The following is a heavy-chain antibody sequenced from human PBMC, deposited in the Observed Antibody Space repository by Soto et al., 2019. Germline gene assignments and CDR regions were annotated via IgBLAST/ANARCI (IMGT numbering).Heavy chain of an antibody. D-gene: IGHD1-7*01. V-gene: IGHV3-23*01. Sequence: PGGSLRLSCATSGLTFSNYAMSWVRQAPGGGLEWVSSMSGSSSTTYYADSVRGRFTISRDRSKNTLYLQMSSLRAEETALYYCAKNQERELPRVIDFWGQGTLVTVSS. CDR1: GLTFSNYA. J-gene: IGHJ4*02. CDR3: AKNQERELPRVIDF. CDR2: MSGSSSTT.